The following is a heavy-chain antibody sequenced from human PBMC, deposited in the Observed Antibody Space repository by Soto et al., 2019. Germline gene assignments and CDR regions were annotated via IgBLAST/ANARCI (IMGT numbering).Heavy chain of an antibody. CDR2: INPSGGST. CDR1: GYTFTHYH. V-gene: IGHV1-46*01. J-gene: IGHJ1*01. Sequence: ASVKVSCKASGYTFTHYHVYWVRQAPGRGLEWLGMINPSGGSTTYAQNLQGRVTMTRDTSTNTVYMELSSLRSEDTAVCYCAREAINSSGYSRYLQHWGQGTLVTVSS. D-gene: IGHD3-22*01. CDR3: AREAINSSGYSRYLQH.